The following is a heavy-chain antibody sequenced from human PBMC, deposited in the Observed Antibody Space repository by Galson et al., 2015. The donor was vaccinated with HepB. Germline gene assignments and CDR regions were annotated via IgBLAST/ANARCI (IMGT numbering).Heavy chain of an antibody. Sequence: SVKVSCKASGYTFTSYYMHWVRQAPGQGLEWMGIINPSGGSTSYAQKFQGRVTMTRDTSTSTVYMELSSLRSEDTAVYYCARGSMIVVVITNYYGMDVWGQGTTVTVSS. CDR1: GYTFTSYY. J-gene: IGHJ6*02. V-gene: IGHV1-46*03. CDR3: ARGSMIVVVITNYYGMDV. D-gene: IGHD3-22*01. CDR2: INPSGGST.